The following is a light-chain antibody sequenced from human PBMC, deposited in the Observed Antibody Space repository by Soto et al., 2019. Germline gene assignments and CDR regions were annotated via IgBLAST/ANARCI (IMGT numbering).Light chain of an antibody. J-gene: IGLJ1*01. Sequence: QSVLTQPRSVSGSPGQSVTISCTGTSSDVGGYNYVSWYQQHPGKAPKLMIYDVSKRPSGVPDRFSGSKSGNTASLTISGLQAEDEADYYCCSYAGSYIPWVFGTGTKVTVL. CDR2: DVS. CDR1: SSDVGGYNY. V-gene: IGLV2-11*01. CDR3: CSYAGSYIPWV.